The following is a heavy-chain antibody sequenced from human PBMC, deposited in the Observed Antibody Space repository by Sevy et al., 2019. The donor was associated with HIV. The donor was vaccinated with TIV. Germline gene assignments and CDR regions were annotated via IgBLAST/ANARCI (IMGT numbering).Heavy chain of an antibody. V-gene: IGHV3-23*01. CDR1: GFAFDDYS. Sequence: GGSLRLSCAASGFAFDDYSMSWIRQAPGKGLEWVATLSFGCGKINYADSVKGRFTISRDNSKNSFYLQMDNLRVEDTALYYCAREGCTIPHDYWGQGTRVTVSS. J-gene: IGHJ4*02. D-gene: IGHD2-2*02. CDR2: LSFGCGKI. CDR3: AREGCTIPHDY.